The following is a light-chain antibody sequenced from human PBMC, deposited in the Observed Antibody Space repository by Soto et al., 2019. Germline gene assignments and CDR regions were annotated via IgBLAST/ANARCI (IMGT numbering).Light chain of an antibody. V-gene: IGKV4-1*01. Sequence: DVVMTQSPDSLAVSLGERATINCKSSQSVLYSSNNKSYLAWYQQKPAQPPKLLIYWASTRESGVPDRFSGSGSGTDFTLTISSLQAEDVAVYYCQHYYSTPPAFGQGTKVDI. CDR1: QSVLYSSNNKSY. J-gene: IGKJ1*01. CDR2: WAS. CDR3: QHYYSTPPA.